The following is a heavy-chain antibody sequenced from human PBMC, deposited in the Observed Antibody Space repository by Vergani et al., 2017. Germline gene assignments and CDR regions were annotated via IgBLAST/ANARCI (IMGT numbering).Heavy chain of an antibody. J-gene: IGHJ6*02. D-gene: IGHD3-22*01. CDR1: GGTFSSYA. CDR3: ARDYYDSSGFYYYYGMDV. CDR2: IIPILGIA. Sequence: QVQLVQSGAEVKKPGSSVKVSCKASGGTFSSYAISWVRQAPGQGLEWMGRIIPILGIANYAQKFQGRATITADKSTSTAYMELSSLRSEDTAVYYCARDYYDSSGFYYYYGMDVWGQGTTVTVSS. V-gene: IGHV1-69*04.